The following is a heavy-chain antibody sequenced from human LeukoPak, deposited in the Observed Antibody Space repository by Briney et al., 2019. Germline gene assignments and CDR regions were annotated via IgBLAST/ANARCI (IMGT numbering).Heavy chain of an antibody. J-gene: IGHJ4*02. Sequence: SETLSLTCAVSGYSISSGYYWGWIRQPPGKGLEWIGSIYHSGSTYYNPSPKSRVTISVDTSKNQFSLKLSSVTAADTAVYYCARHSGGYSYGYGYYFDYWGQGTLVTVSS. D-gene: IGHD5-18*01. CDR3: ARHSGGYSYGYGYYFDY. CDR2: IYHSGST. CDR1: GYSISSGYY. V-gene: IGHV4-38-2*01.